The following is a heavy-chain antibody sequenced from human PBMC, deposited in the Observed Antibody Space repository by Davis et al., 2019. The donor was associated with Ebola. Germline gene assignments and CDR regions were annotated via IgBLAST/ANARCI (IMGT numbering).Heavy chain of an antibody. J-gene: IGHJ2*01. Sequence: SGPTLVKPPQTLTLTCTYSWFSLSTSGLFVSWIRQPPGKALESLARLHWADDKYYSTSLKTRLTISKDTSKNQVVLTMTNMDPVDTATYYCVRSPGYTAMGNYWYFELWGRGTLVTVSS. CDR2: LHWADDK. D-gene: IGHD5-18*01. CDR3: VRSPGYTAMGNYWYFEL. V-gene: IGHV2-70*11. CDR1: WFSLSTSGLF.